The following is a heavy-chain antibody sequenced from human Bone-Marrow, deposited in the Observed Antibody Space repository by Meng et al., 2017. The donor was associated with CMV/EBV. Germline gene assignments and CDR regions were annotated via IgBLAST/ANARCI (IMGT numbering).Heavy chain of an antibody. Sequence: ETLSLTCAASGFTFDDYAMHWVRQAPGKGLEWVSLISWDGGSTYYADSVKGRFTISRDNSKNSLYLQMNSLRAEDTALYYCAKDISRVAVAGADYWGQGRLVTFSS. CDR1: GFTFDDYA. D-gene: IGHD6-19*01. V-gene: IGHV3-43D*03. CDR3: AKDISRVAVAGADY. CDR2: ISWDGGST. J-gene: IGHJ4*02.